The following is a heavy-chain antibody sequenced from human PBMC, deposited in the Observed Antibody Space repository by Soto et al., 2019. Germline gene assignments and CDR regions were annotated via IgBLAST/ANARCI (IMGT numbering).Heavy chain of an antibody. CDR3: ASAPTLYSSGWYGVY. D-gene: IGHD6-19*01. J-gene: IGHJ4*02. V-gene: IGHV1-69*13. CDR2: IIPIFGTA. CDR1: GGTFSSYA. Sequence: SVKFSCKASGGTFSSYAISWVRQAPGQGLEWMGGIIPIFGTANYAQKFQGRVTITADESTSTAYMELSSLRSEDTAVYYCASAPTLYSSGWYGVYWGQGTLVTVS.